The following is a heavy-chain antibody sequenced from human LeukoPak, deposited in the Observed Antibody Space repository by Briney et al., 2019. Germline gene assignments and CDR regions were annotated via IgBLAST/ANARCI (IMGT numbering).Heavy chain of an antibody. D-gene: IGHD2-2*01. CDR1: GGSFSGYY. CDR2: INHSGST. J-gene: IGHJ4*02. Sequence: SETLSLTCAVYGGSFSGYYWSWIRQPPGKGLEWIGEINHSGSTNYNPSLKSRVTISVDTSKNQFSLKLSSVTAADTAVYYCARAGVVPAARGDYRGQGTLVTVSS. CDR3: ARAGVVPAARGDY. V-gene: IGHV4-34*01.